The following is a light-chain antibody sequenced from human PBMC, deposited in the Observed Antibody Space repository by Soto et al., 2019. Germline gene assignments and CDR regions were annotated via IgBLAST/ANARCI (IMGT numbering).Light chain of an antibody. CDR3: QQYNTYWEVT. CDR2: DAS. CDR1: QSISRS. Sequence: DIPMTQSPSTLSASVGDRVTITCRASQSISRSLAWYQQKPGKAPKLLIHDASSLESGVPSRFSGSGSGTEFTLTISTLHPDDFATYYCQQYNTYWEVTFGGGTKVEIK. V-gene: IGKV1-5*01. J-gene: IGKJ4*01.